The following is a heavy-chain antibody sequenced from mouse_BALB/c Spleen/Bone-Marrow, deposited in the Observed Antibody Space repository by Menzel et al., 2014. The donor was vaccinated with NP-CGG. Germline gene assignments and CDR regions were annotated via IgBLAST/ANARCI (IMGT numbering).Heavy chain of an antibody. J-gene: IGHJ1*01. Sequence: VQLQQSGAELVKPGASVKLSCKASGYTFTSYYMYWVKQRPGQGLEWIGEINPSNGGTNFNEKFKSKATLTVDKSSNTAYVQLSSLTPEDSAVYHCTRSNYGYWFFDVWGAGTTVTVSS. D-gene: IGHD1-1*01. CDR1: GYTFTSYY. CDR2: INPSNGGT. V-gene: IGHV1S81*02. CDR3: TRSNYGYWFFDV.